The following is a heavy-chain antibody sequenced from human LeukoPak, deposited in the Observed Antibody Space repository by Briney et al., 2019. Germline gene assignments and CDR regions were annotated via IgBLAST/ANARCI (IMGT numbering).Heavy chain of an antibody. CDR3: ARRLVDSGASQVSDN. V-gene: IGHV4-34*01. Sequence: SETLSLTCAVYSGSFSGYYWSWIRQPPGKGLEWIGEINDSGSVNCNPSLKNRVTLSVDTSKNQFSLRLSSVAAADTAVYYCARRLVDSGASQVSDNWGQGTLVTVSS. D-gene: IGHD2-15*01. J-gene: IGHJ4*02. CDR2: INDSGSV. CDR1: SGSFSGYY.